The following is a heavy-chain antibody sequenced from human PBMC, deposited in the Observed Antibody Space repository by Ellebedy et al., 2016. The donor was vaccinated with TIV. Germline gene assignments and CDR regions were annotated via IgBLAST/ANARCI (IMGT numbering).Heavy chain of an antibody. V-gene: IGHV4-34*01. Sequence: SETLSLTXAVYGGSFSDYFWTWIRQPPGKGLEWIGEINHGGTTNYNPPLKSRVTISVDTSKNQFSLKVNSVTAADTAVYYCARDGSWGLAYWGQGTLVTVSS. CDR3: ARDGSWGLAY. D-gene: IGHD2-15*01. J-gene: IGHJ4*02. CDR1: GGSFSDYF. CDR2: INHGGTT.